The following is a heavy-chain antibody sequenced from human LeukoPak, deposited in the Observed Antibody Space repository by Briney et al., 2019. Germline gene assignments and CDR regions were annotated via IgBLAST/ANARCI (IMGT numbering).Heavy chain of an antibody. Sequence: PGGSLRLSCEASGFRFSSYGMSWVRQAPGKGLEWVSRISGSSGSTYYAESVKGRFTISRDNSKNTLYLQISNLRAEDTAVYYCANPIDGDRDYYYWMDVWDKGPAVTVSA. J-gene: IGHJ6*04. CDR1: GFRFSSYG. D-gene: IGHD4-17*01. V-gene: IGHV3-23*01. CDR2: ISGSSGST. CDR3: ANPIDGDRDYYYWMDV.